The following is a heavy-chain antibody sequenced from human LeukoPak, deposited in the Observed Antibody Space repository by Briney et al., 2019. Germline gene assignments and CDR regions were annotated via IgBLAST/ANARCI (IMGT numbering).Heavy chain of an antibody. D-gene: IGHD6-13*01. V-gene: IGHV1-2*02. J-gene: IGHJ4*02. Sequence: ASVKVSCKASGYTFTGYYMHWVRQAPGHGLEWMGWINPNSGGTNYAQKFQGRVTMTRDTSKNQFSLKLSSVTAADTAVYYCARGPDSYSSSRTGYFDYWGQETLVTVSS. CDR1: GYTFTGYY. CDR3: ARGPDSYSSSRTGYFDY. CDR2: INPNSGGT.